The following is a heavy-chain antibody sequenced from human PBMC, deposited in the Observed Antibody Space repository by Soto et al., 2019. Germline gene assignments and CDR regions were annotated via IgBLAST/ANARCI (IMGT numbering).Heavy chain of an antibody. D-gene: IGHD2-2*02. CDR2: ISGSGGST. CDR3: AKDGPQIPGYCSSTSCYTRPGMDV. V-gene: IGHV3-23*01. Sequence: GGSLGLSCAASGFTFSSYAMSWVRQAPGKGLEWVSAISGSGGSTYYADSVKGRFTISRDNSKNTLYLQMNSLRAEDTAVYYYAKDGPQIPGYCSSTSCYTRPGMDVWSRGTTV. J-gene: IGHJ6*02. CDR1: GFTFSSYA.